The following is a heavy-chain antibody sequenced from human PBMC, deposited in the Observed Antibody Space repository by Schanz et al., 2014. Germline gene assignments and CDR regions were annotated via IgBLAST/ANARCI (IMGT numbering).Heavy chain of an antibody. V-gene: IGHV3-23*04. Sequence: EVQLVESGGGLVKPGGSPRLSCAASGFTFNSYAMTWVRQAPGKGLEWVSSISHSGGSKYYADSVKGRFTISRDNSKTTLSLQMNSLRAEDTAVYYCAREEGWGIAAAGPKHYYYGMDVWGQGTTVTVSS. D-gene: IGHD6-13*01. J-gene: IGHJ6*02. CDR2: ISHSGGSK. CDR3: AREEGWGIAAAGPKHYYYGMDV. CDR1: GFTFNSYA.